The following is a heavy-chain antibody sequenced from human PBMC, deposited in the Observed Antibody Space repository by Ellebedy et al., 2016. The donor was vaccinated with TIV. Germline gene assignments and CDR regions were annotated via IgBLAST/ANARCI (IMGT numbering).Heavy chain of an antibody. D-gene: IGHD5-12*01. CDR3: ARDDSEGWGIVATIAYYGMDV. J-gene: IGHJ6*02. CDR1: GFTFSSSG. CDR2: IRYDGSNK. Sequence: PGGSLTLSCAASGFTFSSSGMHWVCQAPAKGLEWVAFIRYDGSNKYYADSVKGRFTISRDNSKNTLYLQMNSLRAEDTAVYYCARDDSEGWGIVATIAYYGMDVWGQGTTVTVSS. V-gene: IGHV3-30*02.